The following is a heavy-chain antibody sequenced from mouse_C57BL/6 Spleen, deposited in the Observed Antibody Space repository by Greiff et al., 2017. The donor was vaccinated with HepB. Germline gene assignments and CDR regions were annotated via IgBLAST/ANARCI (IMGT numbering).Heavy chain of an antibody. J-gene: IGHJ2*01. V-gene: IGHV1-15*01. CDR3: TRSDFDY. CDR2: IDPETGGT. CDR1: GYTFTDYE. Sequence: VQLQESGAELVRPGASVTLSCKASGYTFTDYEMHWVKQTPVHGLEWIGAIDPETGGTAYNQKFKGKAILTADKSSSTAYMELRSLTSEDSAVYYCTRSDFDYWGQGTTLTVSS.